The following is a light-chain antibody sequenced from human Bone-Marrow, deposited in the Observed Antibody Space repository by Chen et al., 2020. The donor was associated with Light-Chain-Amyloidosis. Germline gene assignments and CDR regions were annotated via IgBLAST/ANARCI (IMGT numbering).Light chain of an antibody. Sequence: NFMLTQPHSVSESPGKTVIISCTRSSGSIATNYVQWYQQRPGSSPTTVIYEDDHRPSGVPDRFSGSIDRSSTSASLTISGLKTEDEADYYCQSYQGSSQGVFGGGTKLTVL. CDR2: EDD. J-gene: IGLJ3*02. V-gene: IGLV6-57*01. CDR3: QSYQGSSQGV. CDR1: SGSIATNY.